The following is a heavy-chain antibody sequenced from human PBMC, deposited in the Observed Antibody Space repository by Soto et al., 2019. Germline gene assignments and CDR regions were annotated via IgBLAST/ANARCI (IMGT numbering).Heavy chain of an antibody. D-gene: IGHD2-8*01. CDR1: GFTFNDAY. CDR2: ISSSSSYT. CDR3: ARTPDCTNGVCSAGFDY. Sequence: VQLVESGGGLVNPGGSLRLSCTASGFTFNDAYMTWVRQAPGKGLEWVSYISSSSSYTNYADSVKGRFTISRDNAKNSLYLQMNSLRAEDTAVYYCARTPDCTNGVCSAGFDYWGQGTLVTVSS. V-gene: IGHV3-11*06. J-gene: IGHJ4*02.